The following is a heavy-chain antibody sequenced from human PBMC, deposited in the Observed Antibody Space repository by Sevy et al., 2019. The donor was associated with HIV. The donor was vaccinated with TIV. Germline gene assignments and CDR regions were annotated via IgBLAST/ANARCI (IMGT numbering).Heavy chain of an antibody. CDR2: FSFGGGKI. CDR1: GFTFSSYA. D-gene: IGHD3-10*02. V-gene: IGHV3-23*01. CDR3: AREGCSKPHDY. J-gene: IGHJ4*02. Sequence: GGSLRLSCAASGFTFSSYAMSWVRQAPGKGLEWVSTFSFGGGKIYYADSVKGRFTISRDNSKNTLYLQMHSLRAEDTAVYYCAREGCSKPHDYWGQGTLVTVSS.